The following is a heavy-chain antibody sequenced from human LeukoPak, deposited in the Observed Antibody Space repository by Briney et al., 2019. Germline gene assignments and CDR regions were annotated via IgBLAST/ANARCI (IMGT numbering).Heavy chain of an antibody. Sequence: GGSLRLSCAASGFTFSSYAMSWVRQAPGKGLEWVSVIYSGGSTYYADSVKGRFTVSRDNSKNTLYLQMNSLRAEDTAVYYCAGALYSSSLDYYYGMDVWGQGTTVTVSS. CDR2: IYSGGST. CDR1: GFTFSSYA. D-gene: IGHD6-13*01. J-gene: IGHJ6*02. V-gene: IGHV3-53*01. CDR3: AGALYSSSLDYYYGMDV.